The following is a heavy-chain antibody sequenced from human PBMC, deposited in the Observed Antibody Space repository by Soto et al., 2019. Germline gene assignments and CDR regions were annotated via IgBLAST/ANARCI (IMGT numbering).Heavy chain of an antibody. Sequence: QVQLVQSGAEVKKPGASVKVSCKASGYTFTSYAMHWVRQAPGQRLEWMGWINAGNGNTKYSQKFQGRVTITRDTSASTAYMELSSLRSEDTAVYYCARVWGTLGWNYNRYDYWGQGTLVTVSS. D-gene: IGHD1-7*01. J-gene: IGHJ4*02. V-gene: IGHV1-3*01. CDR1: GYTFTSYA. CDR3: ARVWGTLGWNYNRYDY. CDR2: INAGNGNT.